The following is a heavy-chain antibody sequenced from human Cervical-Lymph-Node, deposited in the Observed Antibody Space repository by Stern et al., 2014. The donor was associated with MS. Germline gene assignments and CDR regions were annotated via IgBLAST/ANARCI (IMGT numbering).Heavy chain of an antibody. CDR3: ATSRGDDWFGLQY. D-gene: IGHD2-21*02. CDR1: GYSFSGLW. Sequence: VQLVQSGAEVKQPGESLKISCKGSGYSFSGLWIGWVRQMPGKGLWWMGIIYPGDSDTRYSPSFRGQVTISADKSISTAYLQWSSLKASDSAMYYCATSRGDDWFGLQYWGQGTLVTVSS. CDR2: IYPGDSDT. J-gene: IGHJ4*02. V-gene: IGHV5-51*01.